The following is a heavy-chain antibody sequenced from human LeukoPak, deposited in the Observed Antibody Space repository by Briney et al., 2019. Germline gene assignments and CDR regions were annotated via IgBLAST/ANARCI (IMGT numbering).Heavy chain of an antibody. CDR3: AKVEHSSSWSDFDY. D-gene: IGHD6-13*01. Sequence: GGSLRLSCAASGFTFSSYAMSWVRQAPGKGLEWVSSISASGGTTYYADSVKGRFTISRDSSKNTLYLQMNSLRAEDTAVYYCAKVEHSSSWSDFDYWGQGTLVTVSS. J-gene: IGHJ4*02. CDR1: GFTFSSYA. V-gene: IGHV3-23*01. CDR2: ISASGGTT.